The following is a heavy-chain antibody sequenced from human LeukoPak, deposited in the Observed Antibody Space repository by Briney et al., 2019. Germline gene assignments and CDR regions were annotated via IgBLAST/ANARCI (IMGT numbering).Heavy chain of an antibody. J-gene: IGHJ4*02. CDR3: ARERRAWGEDF. CDR1: GYTFTTYY. CDR2: INPSSGST. V-gene: IGHV1-46*01. Sequence: ASVKVSCKRSGYTFTTYYIHWVRQAPGQGLEWMGFINPSSGSTSYAQRFQGRVTMTRDMSTSTVYMELNSLGSEDTAVYYCARERRAWGEDFWGQGTLVTVSS. D-gene: IGHD3-16*01.